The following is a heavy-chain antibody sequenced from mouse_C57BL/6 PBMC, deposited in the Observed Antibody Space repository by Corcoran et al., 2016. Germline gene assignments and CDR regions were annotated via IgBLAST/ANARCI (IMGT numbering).Heavy chain of an antibody. CDR3: ARGDYYGGNYLDY. J-gene: IGHJ2*01. V-gene: IGHV1-58*01. CDR2: IYIGNGYT. Sequence: VQLQQSGAELVRPGSSVKMSCKTSGYTFTNNGINWVKQRPGQGLEWIGYIYIGNGYTEYNEKFKGKATLTSDTSSSTAYMQVSSLTSEDSAIYFCARGDYYGGNYLDYWGQGTTLTVSS. CDR1: GYTFTNNG. D-gene: IGHD1-1*01.